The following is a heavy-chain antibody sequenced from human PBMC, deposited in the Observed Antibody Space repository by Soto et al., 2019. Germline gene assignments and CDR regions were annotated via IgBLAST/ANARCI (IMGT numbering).Heavy chain of an antibody. CDR3: TTDSLFTPMLVRFDF. CDR2: IKSEADGGTT. Sequence: EVQLVESGGGLVEPGGSLRLSCAASGFTFSSAWINWVRQTPGRGLEWVGRIKSEADGGTTDFAARVRGRFVISRDDSRDMMNMQMISLKTEDTGVYYCTTDSLFTPMLVRFDFWGLGTLVTVSS. V-gene: IGHV3-15*07. CDR1: GFTFSSAW. J-gene: IGHJ4*01. D-gene: IGHD2-15*01.